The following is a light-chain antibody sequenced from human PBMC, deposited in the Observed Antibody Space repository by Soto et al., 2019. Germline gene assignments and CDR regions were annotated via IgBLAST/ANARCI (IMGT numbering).Light chain of an antibody. CDR2: GAS. V-gene: IGKV3-20*01. Sequence: IVFTHAPCTLSLSNRERANLSCRASQSVSSNYVAWFQQKNGQAPRLLIYGASSRATGIPDRSSGSGSGTDFTLTISRLEPEDFGVYYCQEYGRSPWTFGQGSKVAIK. J-gene: IGKJ1*01. CDR3: QEYGRSPWT. CDR1: QSVSSNY.